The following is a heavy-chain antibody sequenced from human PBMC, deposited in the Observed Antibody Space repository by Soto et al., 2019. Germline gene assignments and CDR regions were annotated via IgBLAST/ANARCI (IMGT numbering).Heavy chain of an antibody. CDR1: GYSFTSYW. J-gene: IGHJ6*02. Sequence: GESLNISCKGSGYSFTSYWISWVRQMPGKGLEWMGRIDPSDSYTNYSPSFQGHVTISADKSISTAYLQWSSLKASDTAMYYCARLGITIPYYYGMDVWGQGTTVNVS. D-gene: IGHD3-3*01. V-gene: IGHV5-10-1*01. CDR2: IDPSDSYT. CDR3: ARLGITIPYYYGMDV.